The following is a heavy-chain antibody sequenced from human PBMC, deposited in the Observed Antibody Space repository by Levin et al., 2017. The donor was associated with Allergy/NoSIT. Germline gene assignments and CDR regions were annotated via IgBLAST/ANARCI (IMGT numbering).Heavy chain of an antibody. V-gene: IGHV5-51*03. D-gene: IGHD3-9*01. CDR3: ARRNHYDILTGYLLDGFDI. CDR1: GYSFTTYW. Sequence: GASVKVSCKGSGYSFTTYWIGWVRQLPGKGLEWMGIIYPGDSDTRYNPSFQAQVTISADKSISTAYLQWSGLKASDTAMYYCARRNHYDILTGYLLDGFDIWGQGTMVTVSS. J-gene: IGHJ3*02. CDR2: IYPGDSDT.